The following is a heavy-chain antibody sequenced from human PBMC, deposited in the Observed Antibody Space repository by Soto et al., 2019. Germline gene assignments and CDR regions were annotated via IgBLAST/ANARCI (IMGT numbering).Heavy chain of an antibody. V-gene: IGHV1-3*01. CDR2: INAGNGNT. D-gene: IGHD3-22*01. CDR1: GYTFTSYA. CDR3: ARVRWWDYYDSSGYLGDFDY. J-gene: IGHJ4*02. Sequence: VASVKVSCKASGYTFTSYAMHWVRQAPGQRLEWMGWINAGNGNTKYSQKFQGRVTITRDTSASTAYMELSSLRSEDTAVYYCARVRWWDYYDSSGYLGDFDYWGQGTLVTVSS.